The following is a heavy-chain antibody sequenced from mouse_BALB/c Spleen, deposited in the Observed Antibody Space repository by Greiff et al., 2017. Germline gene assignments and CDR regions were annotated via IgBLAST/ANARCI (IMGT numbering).Heavy chain of an antibody. CDR3: AREIYYGSSAWFAY. V-gene: IGHV1-7*01. CDR2: INPSTGYT. Sequence: QVQLQQSGAELAKPGASVKMSCKASGYTFTSYWMHWVKQRPGQGLEWIGYINPSTGYTEYNQKFKDKATLTADKSSSTAYMQLSSLTSEDSAVYYCAREIYYGSSAWFAYWGQGTLVTVSA. D-gene: IGHD1-1*01. CDR1: GYTFTSYW. J-gene: IGHJ3*01.